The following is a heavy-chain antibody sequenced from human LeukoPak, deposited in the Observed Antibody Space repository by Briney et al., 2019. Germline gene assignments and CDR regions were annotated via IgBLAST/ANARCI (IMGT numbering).Heavy chain of an antibody. J-gene: IGHJ4*02. Sequence: KPSETLSLTCTVSGGSISSSSYSWGWIRQPPGKGLEWIGSIYYSGSTYYNPSLKSRVTISVDTSKNQFSLKLSSVTAADTAVYYCARGSSGWYRFVDYWGQGTLVTVSS. CDR3: ARGSSGWYRFVDY. CDR2: IYYSGST. V-gene: IGHV4-39*01. D-gene: IGHD6-19*01. CDR1: GGSISSSSYS.